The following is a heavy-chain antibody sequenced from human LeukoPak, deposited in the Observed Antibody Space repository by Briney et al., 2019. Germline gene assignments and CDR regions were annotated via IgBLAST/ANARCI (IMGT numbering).Heavy chain of an antibody. Sequence: GGSLRLSCAASGFTFSSYWMSWVRQAPGKGLEWVANIKQDGREKFYVDSVKGRFTISRDNAENSLYLQMNSLRAEDMAVYYCAREFRYFYGMDVWGQGTTVTVSS. V-gene: IGHV3-7*03. CDR3: AREFRYFYGMDV. CDR2: IKQDGREK. J-gene: IGHJ6*02. CDR1: GFTFSSYW. D-gene: IGHD3-9*01.